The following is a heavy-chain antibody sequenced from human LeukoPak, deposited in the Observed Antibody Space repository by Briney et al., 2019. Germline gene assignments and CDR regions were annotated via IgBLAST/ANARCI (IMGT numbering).Heavy chain of an antibody. V-gene: IGHV3-30*03. CDR3: ARTLYSSGWYFPFDY. J-gene: IGHJ4*02. Sequence: GGSLRLSCAASGFTFSSYGMHWVRQAPGKGLEWVAVISYDGSNKYYADSVKGRFTISRDNSKNTLYLQMNSLRAEDTAVYYCARTLYSSGWYFPFDYWGQGTLVTVSS. D-gene: IGHD6-19*01. CDR2: ISYDGSNK. CDR1: GFTFSSYG.